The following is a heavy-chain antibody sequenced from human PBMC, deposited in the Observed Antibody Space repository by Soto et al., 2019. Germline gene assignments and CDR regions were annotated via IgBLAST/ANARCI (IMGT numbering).Heavy chain of an antibody. CDR1: GYTLTELS. D-gene: IGHD6-19*01. CDR2: FDPEDGET. J-gene: IGHJ3*02. Sequence: ASGKVSCKVSGYTLTELSMHWVRQAPGKGLEWMGGFDPEDGETIYAQKFQGRVTMTEDTSTDTAYMELSSLRSDDTAVYYCATESPIAVAVTDGAFDIWGQGTLVTVSS. V-gene: IGHV1-24*01. CDR3: ATESPIAVAVTDGAFDI.